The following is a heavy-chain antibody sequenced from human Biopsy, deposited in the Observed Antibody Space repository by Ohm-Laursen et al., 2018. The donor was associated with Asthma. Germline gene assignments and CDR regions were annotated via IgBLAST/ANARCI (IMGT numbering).Heavy chain of an antibody. Sequence: SLRLSCAATGFMFSDYVFLWVRQAPGKGLEWVAIISYDGTNTYSADVVKGRFTITRDNSKTMLYLKMNGLKAEDTAVYYSTGDSSNGSDCDYYYFDYWGQGSLVTVSS. CDR1: GFMFSDYV. J-gene: IGHJ4*02. V-gene: IGHV3-30-3*01. CDR2: ISYDGTNT. D-gene: IGHD5-12*01. CDR3: TGDSSNGSDCDYYYFDY.